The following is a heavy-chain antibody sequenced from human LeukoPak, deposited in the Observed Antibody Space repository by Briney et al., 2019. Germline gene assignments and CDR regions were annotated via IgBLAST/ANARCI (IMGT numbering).Heavy chain of an antibody. CDR3: ARVRVIDWGSSYFDY. CDR2: IYIFSGST. D-gene: IGHD3-9*01. Sequence: SETLSLTCTVSGGSISSGRNYWTWIRQPAGKGLEWIGRIYIFSGSTNYNPSLKSRVTISVDTSKNQFSLKLTSVTAADTAVYFCARVRVIDWGSSYFDYWGQGNMVTVSS. CDR1: GGSISSGRNY. V-gene: IGHV4-61*02. J-gene: IGHJ4*02.